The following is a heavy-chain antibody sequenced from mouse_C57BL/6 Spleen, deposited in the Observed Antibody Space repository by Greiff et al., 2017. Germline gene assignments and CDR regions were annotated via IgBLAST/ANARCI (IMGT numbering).Heavy chain of an antibody. Sequence: DVQLVESGEGLVKPGGSLKLSCAASGFTFSSYAMSWVRQTPEKRLEWVAYISSGGDYIYYADTVKGRFTISRDNARNTLYLQMSRLKSEDTAMYYCTRDGGLYYYGSSYVWGQGTLVTVSA. CDR2: ISSGGDYI. J-gene: IGHJ3*01. D-gene: IGHD1-1*01. CDR3: TRDGGLYYYGSSYV. CDR1: GFTFSSYA. V-gene: IGHV5-9-1*02.